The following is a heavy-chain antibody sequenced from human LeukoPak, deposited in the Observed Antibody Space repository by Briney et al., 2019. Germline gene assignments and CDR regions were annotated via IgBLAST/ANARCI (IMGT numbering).Heavy chain of an antibody. CDR2: ISYTGNT. D-gene: IGHD4-23*01. V-gene: IGHV4-39*01. CDR1: GASITSGSFY. CDR3: ARTVGTHRFDY. Sequence: PSETLSLTCTVSGASITSGSFYWGWIRQPPGKGLEWIGSISYTGNTYYNPSLKSRVIISVDTSKNQFSLKLTSVTAPDTAVYYCARTVGTHRFDYWGQGILVTVSS. J-gene: IGHJ4*02.